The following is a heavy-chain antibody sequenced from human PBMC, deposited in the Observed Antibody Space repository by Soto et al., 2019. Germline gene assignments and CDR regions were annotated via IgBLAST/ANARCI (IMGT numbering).Heavy chain of an antibody. Sequence: QVQLVQSGAEVKKPGSSVKVSCKASGGTFSSYAISWVRQAPGQGLEWMGGIIPIFGTADYAQKFQGRVTITADESTSTAYMELSSLRPEDTAVYYCASVETQRYYSGMDVWGQGTTVTVSS. V-gene: IGHV1-69*12. J-gene: IGHJ6*02. CDR1: GGTFSSYA. CDR2: IIPIFGTA. CDR3: ASVETQRYYSGMDV. D-gene: IGHD2-15*01.